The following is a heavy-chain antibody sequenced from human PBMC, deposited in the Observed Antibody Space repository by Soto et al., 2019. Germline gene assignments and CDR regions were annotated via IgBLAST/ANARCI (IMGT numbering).Heavy chain of an antibody. D-gene: IGHD2-15*01. Sequence: QVQLVQSGAEVKKPGASVKVSCKASGYTFTSYYMHWVRQAPGQGLEWMGIINPSGGSTSYAQKFQGRVTMTRDTSTSTVYMELSSLRSEDTAVYYCARGGDPIVVVVAATSVWFDPWGQGTLVTVSS. CDR3: ARGGDPIVVVVAATSVWFDP. J-gene: IGHJ5*02. CDR2: INPSGGST. V-gene: IGHV1-46*01. CDR1: GYTFTSYY.